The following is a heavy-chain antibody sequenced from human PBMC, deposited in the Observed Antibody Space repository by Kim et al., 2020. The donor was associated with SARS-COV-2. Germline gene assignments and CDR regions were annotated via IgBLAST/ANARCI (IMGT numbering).Heavy chain of an antibody. Sequence: GGSLRLSCAASGFTFSSYEMNWVRQAPGKGLEWVSYISSSGSTIYYADSVKGRFTISRDNAKNSLYLQMNSLRAEDTAVYYCARARAAADTGWFDPWGQGTLGTVSS. D-gene: IGHD6-13*01. CDR3: ARARAAADTGWFDP. V-gene: IGHV3-48*03. CDR2: ISSSGSTI. CDR1: GFTFSSYE. J-gene: IGHJ5*02.